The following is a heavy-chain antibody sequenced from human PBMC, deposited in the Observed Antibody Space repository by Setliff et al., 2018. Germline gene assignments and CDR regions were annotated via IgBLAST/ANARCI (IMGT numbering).Heavy chain of an antibody. CDR1: GFTFSSYA. CDR2: ISSTITST. Sequence: GGSLRLSCAASGFTFSSYAITWVRQAPGKGLEWVSAISSTITSTYYADSVKGRFTISRDNSKNTLYLQMNSLRAEDTAVYYCAKHGAYNDFLTGYNFYYDMDVWGQGTTVTV. D-gene: IGHD3-9*01. J-gene: IGHJ6*02. V-gene: IGHV3-23*01. CDR3: AKHGAYNDFLTGYNFYYDMDV.